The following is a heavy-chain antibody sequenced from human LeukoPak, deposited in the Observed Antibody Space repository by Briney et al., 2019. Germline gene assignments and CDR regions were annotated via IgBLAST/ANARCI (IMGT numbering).Heavy chain of an antibody. CDR2: IYYSGST. CDR1: GGSISSGGYY. D-gene: IGHD3-10*01. J-gene: IGHJ3*02. CDR3: ARGIAWFGDHPLPDAFDI. V-gene: IGHV4-31*03. Sequence: PSQTLSLTCTVSGGSISSGGYYWSWIRQHPGKGLKWIGYIYYSGSTYYNPSLKSRVTISVDTSKNQFSLKLSSVTAADTAVYYCARGIAWFGDHPLPDAFDIWGQGTMVTVSS.